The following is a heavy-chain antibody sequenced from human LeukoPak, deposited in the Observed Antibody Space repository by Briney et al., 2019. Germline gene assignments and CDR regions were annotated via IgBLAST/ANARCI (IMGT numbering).Heavy chain of an antibody. J-gene: IGHJ4*02. Sequence: GGALRLSCAASGFTFTDYWMTWVRQVPGKGLEWVANIQRGGSESYYVDSVKGRFTISRENAKNSLYLQMDSLRVEDTAVYYCARVGTWELQRVFDYWVQGTPVTVSS. D-gene: IGHD1-26*01. CDR3: ARVGTWELQRVFDY. CDR1: GFTFTDYW. CDR2: IQRGGSES. V-gene: IGHV3-7*01.